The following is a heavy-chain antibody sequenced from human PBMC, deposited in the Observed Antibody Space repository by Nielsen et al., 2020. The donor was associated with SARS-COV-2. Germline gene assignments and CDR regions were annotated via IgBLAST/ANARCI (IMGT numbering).Heavy chain of an antibody. Sequence: SCTVSGGSISSGDYYWSWIRQPPGKGLEWIGYIYYSGSIYYNPSLKSRVTISVDTSKNQFSLKLSSVTAADTAVYYCARTCSSSSYYYYYYYMDVWGKGTTVTVSS. CDR2: IYYSGSI. CDR3: ARTCSSSSYYYYYYYMDV. J-gene: IGHJ6*03. CDR1: GGSISSGDYY. D-gene: IGHD6-6*01. V-gene: IGHV4-30-4*01.